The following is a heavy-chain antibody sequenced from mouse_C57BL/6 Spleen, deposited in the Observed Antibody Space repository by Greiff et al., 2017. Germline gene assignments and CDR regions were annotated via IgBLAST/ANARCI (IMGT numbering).Heavy chain of an antibody. D-gene: IGHD6-2*01. V-gene: IGHV1-42*01. Sequence: EVKLQQSGPELVKPGASVKISCKASGYSFTGYYMNWVKQSPEKSLEWIGEINPSTGGTNYNQKFKAKATLTVDKSSSTAYMQLKSLTSEDSAVYYCARFVERSHYFDYWGQGTTLTVSS. J-gene: IGHJ2*01. CDR3: ARFVERSHYFDY. CDR1: GYSFTGYY. CDR2: INPSTGGT.